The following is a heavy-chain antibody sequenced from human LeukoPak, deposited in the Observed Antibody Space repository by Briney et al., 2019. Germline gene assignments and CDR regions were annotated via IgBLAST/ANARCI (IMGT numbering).Heavy chain of an antibody. V-gene: IGHV1-2*02. Sequence: EASVKVSCKASGYTFTLYYMHWVRQAPGQGLEWMGWINPNSGGTNYAQKFQGRVTMTRDTSISTAYMELSRLRSDDTAVYYCAKGFTIFGVVTLNWFDPWGQGTLVTVSS. D-gene: IGHD3-3*01. CDR1: GYTFTLYY. J-gene: IGHJ5*02. CDR2: INPNSGGT. CDR3: AKGFTIFGVVTLNWFDP.